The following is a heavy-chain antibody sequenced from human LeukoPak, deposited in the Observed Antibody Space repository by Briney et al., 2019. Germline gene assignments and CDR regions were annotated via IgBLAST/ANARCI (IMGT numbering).Heavy chain of an antibody. D-gene: IGHD6-13*01. CDR2: IIPIFGTA. CDR1: GGTFSSYA. CDR3: ARESRAAADPGFNWFDP. J-gene: IGHJ5*02. V-gene: IGHV1-69*06. Sequence: GASVKASCKASGGTFSSYAISWVRQAPGQGLEWMGGIIPIFGTANYAQKFQGRVTITADKSTSTAYMELSSLRSEDTAVYYCARESRAAADPGFNWFDPWGQGTLVTVSS.